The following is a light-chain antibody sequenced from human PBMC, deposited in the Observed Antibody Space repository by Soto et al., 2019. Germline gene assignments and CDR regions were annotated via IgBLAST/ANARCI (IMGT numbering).Light chain of an antibody. CDR2: RAS. Sequence: EIVMTQFPATLSVSPGERATLSCRASQSLSDNLAWYQQRPGQALRLLFYRASTRATGVPDRFSASGSGTEFTLTISSLQSEDSAVYYCHQYSNWTPWTLGPWTKVDIK. J-gene: IGKJ1*01. CDR1: QSLSDN. CDR3: HQYSNWTPWT. V-gene: IGKV3-15*01.